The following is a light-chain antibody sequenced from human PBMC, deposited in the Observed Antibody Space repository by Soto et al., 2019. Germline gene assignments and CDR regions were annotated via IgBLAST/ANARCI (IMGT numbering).Light chain of an antibody. CDR1: QSVAGLF. Sequence: EIVLTQSPDTLSLSPGERATLSCRASQSVAGLFLAWYQQKPGQAPRLLIDGSSNRATGIPERFSGSRSGTDFTLTISSLEPEDFAVYYCQHDGPSPGFTFGPGTKVDI. CDR3: QHDGPSPGFT. J-gene: IGKJ3*01. V-gene: IGKV3-20*01. CDR2: GSS.